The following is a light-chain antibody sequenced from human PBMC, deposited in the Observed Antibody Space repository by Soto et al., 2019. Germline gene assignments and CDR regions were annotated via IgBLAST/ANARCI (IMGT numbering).Light chain of an antibody. J-gene: IGKJ1*01. CDR2: GAS. Sequence: EIVMTQSPXTLSVSPGERATLSCRASQSVSSNLAWYQQKPGQAPRLLIYGASTRATGIPARFSGSGSGTEFTLTISSLQSEDFAVYYCQQYNNWPPRTFGQGTKVEIK. V-gene: IGKV3-15*01. CDR1: QSVSSN. CDR3: QQYNNWPPRT.